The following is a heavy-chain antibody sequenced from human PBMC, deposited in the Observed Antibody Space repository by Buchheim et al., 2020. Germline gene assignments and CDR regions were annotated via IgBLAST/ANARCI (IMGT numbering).Heavy chain of an antibody. D-gene: IGHD5-18*01. CDR2: IDSSSSPI. J-gene: IGHJ6*03. Sequence: EELLVESGGGPVKTGGSLRLSCEGFHLRFSNYGMNWFRQAPGKGLEWVSYIDSSSSPIYYADSVKGRFTVSRDNAKNTLYLQMNSLRDEDTAIYYCARVRTGLSGYSYASSDHFYYMDVWGKGTT. V-gene: IGHV3-48*02. CDR1: HLRFSNYG. CDR3: ARVRTGLSGYSYASSDHFYYMDV.